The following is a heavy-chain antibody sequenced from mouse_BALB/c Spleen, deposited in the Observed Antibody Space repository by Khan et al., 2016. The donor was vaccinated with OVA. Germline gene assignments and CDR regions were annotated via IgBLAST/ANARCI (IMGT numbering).Heavy chain of an antibody. CDR3: ARDRMYY. V-gene: IGHV1-7*01. CDR2: INPTSGFT. J-gene: IGHJ2*01. Sequence: QVQLQQSGAELAKPGASVKMSCKASGYTFTTYWMHWVKQRPGQGLEWIGSINPTSGFTDYNQKFKDKATLNADKSSSTASMQLRSLTSDASAVFYCARDRMYYCGQVTTLTVSS. CDR1: GYTFTTYW.